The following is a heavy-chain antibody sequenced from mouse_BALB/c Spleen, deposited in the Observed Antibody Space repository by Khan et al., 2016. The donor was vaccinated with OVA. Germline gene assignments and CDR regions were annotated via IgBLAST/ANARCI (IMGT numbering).Heavy chain of an antibody. CDR3: ARQPGYYEGSAMDY. CDR1: GFTFSSYG. V-gene: IGHV5-6*01. J-gene: IGHJ4*01. CDR2: ISSGGSYT. D-gene: IGHD2-3*01. Sequence: EVQVVESGGDLVKPGGSLKLSCAASGFTFSSYGMSWVRQTPDKRLEWVAAISSGGSYTYYPDSLKGRFTISRDNAKNTLYLQMRSLKSEDTAMYYCARQPGYYEGSAMDYWGQGTSVTVSS.